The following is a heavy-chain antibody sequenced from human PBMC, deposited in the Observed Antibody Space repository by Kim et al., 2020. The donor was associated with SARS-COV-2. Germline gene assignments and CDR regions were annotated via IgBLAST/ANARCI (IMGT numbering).Heavy chain of an antibody. V-gene: IGHV3-7*01. CDR1: GFTFGSDW. Sequence: GGSLRLSCAVSGFTFGSDWMSWVRQAPGKALEWVGNIKPDGGAKCYADSVKGRFTISRDNAKNSVYLQMNSLRAEDTAVYYCVSGKKLWGQGTLAT. J-gene: IGHJ4*02. CDR2: IKPDGGAK. CDR3: VSGKKL.